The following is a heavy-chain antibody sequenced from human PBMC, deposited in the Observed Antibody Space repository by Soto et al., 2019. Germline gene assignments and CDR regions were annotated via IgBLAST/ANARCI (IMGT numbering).Heavy chain of an antibody. Sequence: PSETLSLTCAVYGGSFSKYYWNWIRQPPGKGLEWIGEIHYSGGTGYNPSLRSRVTTSIDRSRNQFSLNLNSVTAADTAVYYCARGFSGAPTDYWGQGALVTVSS. CDR3: ARGFSGAPTDY. J-gene: IGHJ4*02. D-gene: IGHD3-3*01. V-gene: IGHV4-34*01. CDR2: IHYSGGT. CDR1: GGSFSKYY.